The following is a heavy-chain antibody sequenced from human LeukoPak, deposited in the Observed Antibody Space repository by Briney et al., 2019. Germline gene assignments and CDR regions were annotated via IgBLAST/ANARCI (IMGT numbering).Heavy chain of an antibody. V-gene: IGHV5-51*01. CDR2: IYPGDSDT. CDR3: ARSGVPGAMTWFDP. J-gene: IGHJ5*02. D-gene: IGHD2-2*01. CDR1: GYSFTTYW. Sequence: ESQKISCKASGYSFTTYWIGWVRQMPGKGLEWMGIIYPGDSDTRYSPSFQGQVTISADKSINTAYLQWRSLKASDTAMYYCARSGVPGAMTWFDPWGQGTLVTVSS.